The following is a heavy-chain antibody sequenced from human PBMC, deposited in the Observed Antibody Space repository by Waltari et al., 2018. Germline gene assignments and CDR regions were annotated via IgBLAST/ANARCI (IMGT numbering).Heavy chain of an antibody. V-gene: IGHV3-74*03. CDR3: ARGSFLEWLGGMDV. CDR2: INLDGSST. CDR1: GCTYGSVW. D-gene: IGHD3-3*02. Sequence: EVQLVESGGGLVQPGGSLRRPCAAPGCTYGSVWMQGVRQAPGKGLEWVSRINLDGSSTTYADSVKGRFTISRDNAKNTLSLQMNSLRAEDTAVYYCARGSFLEWLGGMDVWGQGTTVSVS. J-gene: IGHJ6*02.